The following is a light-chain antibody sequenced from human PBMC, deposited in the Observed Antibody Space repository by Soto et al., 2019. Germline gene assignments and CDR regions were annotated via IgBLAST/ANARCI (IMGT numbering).Light chain of an antibody. CDR1: SSNIGNNY. CDR2: DNN. CDR3: QSSDSSLSAFHV. Sequence: QSVLTQPPSVSAAPGQNVTISCSGSSSNIGNNYVSWYQQFPGTAPKVLIYDNNRRPSGIPDRFSGSKSGSSASLAITGLQAEDEADYYCQSSDSSLSAFHVFGTGTKLTVL. J-gene: IGLJ1*01. V-gene: IGLV1-51*01.